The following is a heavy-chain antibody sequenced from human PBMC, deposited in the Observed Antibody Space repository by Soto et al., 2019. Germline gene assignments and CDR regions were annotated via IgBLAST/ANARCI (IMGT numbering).Heavy chain of an antibody. Sequence: SETLSLTCVVYGESFGGFYWSWVRQSPGKGLEWIGEISQTETTAYSPSLKSRVSISADTSKKQFSLTSTSVTAADTAVYYCVHYPNVEVDHWGHGTLVTVSS. D-gene: IGHD2-15*01. J-gene: IGHJ4*01. V-gene: IGHV4-34*01. CDR1: GESFGGFY. CDR3: VHYPNVEVDH. CDR2: ISQTETT.